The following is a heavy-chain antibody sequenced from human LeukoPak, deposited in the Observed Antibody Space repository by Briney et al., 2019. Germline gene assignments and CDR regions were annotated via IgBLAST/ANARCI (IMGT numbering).Heavy chain of an antibody. Sequence: SETLSLTCTVSGGSISSSSYYWVWIRQPPGKGLEWIGSIYYNGSTYDNPSLKSRVTISLDTSKNQFSLNLSSVTAADTAVYYCARDAYYYDSSGYSAFDYWGQGTLVTVSS. CDR3: ARDAYYYDSSGYSAFDY. CDR1: GGSISSSSYY. CDR2: IYYNGST. V-gene: IGHV4-39*07. D-gene: IGHD3-22*01. J-gene: IGHJ4*02.